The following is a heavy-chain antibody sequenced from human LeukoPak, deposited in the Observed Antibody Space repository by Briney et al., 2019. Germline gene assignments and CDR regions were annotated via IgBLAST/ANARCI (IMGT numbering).Heavy chain of an antibody. Sequence: GGSLRLSCAASGFTFSSYGMHWVRQAPGKGLEWVAVIWYDGSNKYYADSVKGRFTISRDNSKNTLYLQMNSLRAEDTAVYYCAKDLGTSSSYDYWGQGTLVTVSS. J-gene: IGHJ4*02. V-gene: IGHV3-33*06. CDR3: AKDLGTSSSYDY. D-gene: IGHD6-13*01. CDR1: GFTFSSYG. CDR2: IWYDGSNK.